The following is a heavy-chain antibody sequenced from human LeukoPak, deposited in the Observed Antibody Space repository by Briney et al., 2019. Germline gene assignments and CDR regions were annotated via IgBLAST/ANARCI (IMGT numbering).Heavy chain of an antibody. CDR1: GGSISSISYY. CDR3: ARQDYYDRED. Sequence: PSETLSLTCTVSGGSISSISYYWGWPRQPPGKGLEWTGRTYYSGSTYYNPSPKRRDTISVDTSKNQFSLTLSSVTAADTAVYYCARQDYYDREDWGQGTLVTVSS. CDR2: TYYSGST. D-gene: IGHD3-22*01. J-gene: IGHJ4*02. V-gene: IGHV4-39*01.